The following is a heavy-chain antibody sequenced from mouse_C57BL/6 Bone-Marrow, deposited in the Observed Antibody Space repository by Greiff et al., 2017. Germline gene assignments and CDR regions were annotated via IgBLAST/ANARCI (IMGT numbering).Heavy chain of an antibody. D-gene: IGHD2-4*01. J-gene: IGHJ2*01. Sequence: VQRVESGAELVKPGSSVKISCKASGYAFSSYWMNWVKQRPGKGLEWIGQIYPGDGDTNYNGKFKGKATLTADKSSSTAYMQLSSLTSEDSAVYFCARAFMITYYFDYWGQGTTLTVSS. CDR2: IYPGDGDT. CDR1: GYAFSSYW. CDR3: ARAFMITYYFDY. V-gene: IGHV1-80*01.